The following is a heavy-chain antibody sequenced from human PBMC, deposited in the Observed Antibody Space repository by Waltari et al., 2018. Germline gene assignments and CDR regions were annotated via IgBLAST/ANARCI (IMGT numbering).Heavy chain of an antibody. CDR3: ARQFWNGYFDRFDF. CDR1: GDSISSGTYS. CDR2: IYYTGST. Sequence: QLHLQESGPGLVRPSETLSLTCTVSGDSISSGTYSWGWVRQPPGKGLEWIATIYYTGSTYYNPSLKSRVTMSVDSSKNHFSLKLSSGTAADTAVYYCARQFWNGYFDRFDFWGQGTLVTVSS. J-gene: IGHJ4*02. D-gene: IGHD3-3*01. V-gene: IGHV4-39*07.